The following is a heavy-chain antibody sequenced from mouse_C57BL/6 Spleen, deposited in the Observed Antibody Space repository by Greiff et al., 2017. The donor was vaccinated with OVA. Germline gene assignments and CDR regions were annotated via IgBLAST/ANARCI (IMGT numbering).Heavy chain of an antibody. V-gene: IGHV1-50*01. Sequence: QVQLKQPGAELVKPGASVKLSCKASGYTFTSYWMQWVKQRPGQGLEWIGEIDPSDSYTNYNQKFKGKATLTVDTSSSTAYMQLSSLTSEDSAVYYCARRRYEDAMDYWGQGTSVTVSS. D-gene: IGHD2-14*01. J-gene: IGHJ4*01. CDR2: IDPSDSYT. CDR1: GYTFTSYW. CDR3: ARRRYEDAMDY.